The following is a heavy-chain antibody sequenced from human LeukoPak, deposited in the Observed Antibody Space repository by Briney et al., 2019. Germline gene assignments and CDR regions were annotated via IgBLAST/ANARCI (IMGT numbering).Heavy chain of an antibody. D-gene: IGHD6-6*01. V-gene: IGHV1-18*01. CDR1: GYTFTIDG. J-gene: IGHJ5*02. CDR2: ISVYNGNT. CDR3: ARDGGPGIAARRWFDP. Sequence: ASVSVSFTASGYTFTIDGISWVRQAPGQGRGGMGWISVYNGNTNYAQKLQGRVTMTTDTSTRTAYMELRSLRSDDTAVYYCARDGGPGIAARRWFDPWGQGTLVTVSS.